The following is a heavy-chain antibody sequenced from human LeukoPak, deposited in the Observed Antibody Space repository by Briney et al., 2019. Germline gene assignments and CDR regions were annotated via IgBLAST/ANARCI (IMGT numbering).Heavy chain of an antibody. J-gene: IGHJ4*02. CDR3: ARSAGYCTSTSCYAY. D-gene: IGHD2-2*01. Sequence: SETLSLTCTVSGGSMSNYYWSWIRQPPGKGLEWIGYIFHSGSTNYNPSLKGRVTISVDTSKNQFSLKLSSVTAADTAVYYCARSAGYCTSTSCYAYWGQGTLVTVSS. CDR1: GGSMSNYY. V-gene: IGHV4-59*01. CDR2: IFHSGST.